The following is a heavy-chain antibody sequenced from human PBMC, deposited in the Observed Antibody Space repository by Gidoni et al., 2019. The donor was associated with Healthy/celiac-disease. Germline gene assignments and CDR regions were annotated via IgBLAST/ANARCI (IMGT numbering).Heavy chain of an antibody. Sequence: QVQLVQSGAEVTKPGSSVKVSCKASGGTFSSYAISWVRQAPGQGLEWMGGIIPIVGTANYAQKFQGRVTITADESTSTAYMELSSLRSEDTAVYYCARVPNYYDSSGYSFFDYWGQGTLVTVSS. D-gene: IGHD3-22*01. CDR1: GGTFSSYA. CDR3: ARVPNYYDSSGYSFFDY. V-gene: IGHV1-69*01. J-gene: IGHJ4*02. CDR2: IIPIVGTA.